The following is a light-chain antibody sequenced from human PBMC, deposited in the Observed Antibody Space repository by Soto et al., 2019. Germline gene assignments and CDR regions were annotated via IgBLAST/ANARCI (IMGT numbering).Light chain of an antibody. CDR3: QQYSSFSWT. CDR2: DVS. CDR1: QSIGTW. Sequence: DIQMTQSPSTLSASVGDRVTITCRASQSIGTWVARYQQKPGEAPKFLIYDVSTLDSGVPSRFSGSGSGTEFTLTISGLQPDDFATYYCQQYSSFSWTFGQGTKV. V-gene: IGKV1-5*01. J-gene: IGKJ1*01.